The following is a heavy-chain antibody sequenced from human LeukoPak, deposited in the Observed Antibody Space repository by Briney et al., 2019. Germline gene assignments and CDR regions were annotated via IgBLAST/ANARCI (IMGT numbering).Heavy chain of an antibody. D-gene: IGHD2-21*01. CDR3: VRGAPYCDKSACSSPGNH. CDR2: ISTYNGNT. J-gene: IGHJ4*02. CDR1: GYTFTSYG. Sequence: ASVKVSCKASGYTFTSYGITWVRQAPGQGLEWMGWISTYNGNTNDAQKFLDRVTLTRDISSTTAYLELRSLRPDDTAVYFCVRGAPYCDKSACSSPGNHWGQGTLVTVSS. V-gene: IGHV1-18*01.